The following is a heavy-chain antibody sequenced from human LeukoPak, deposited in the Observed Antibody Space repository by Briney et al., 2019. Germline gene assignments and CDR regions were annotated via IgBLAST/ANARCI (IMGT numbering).Heavy chain of an antibody. CDR3: ARLLGEWLLYFDY. D-gene: IGHD3-3*01. CDR2: IYYSGSA. V-gene: IGHV4-39*01. J-gene: IGHJ4*02. CDR1: GGSISSSSYY. Sequence: SETLSLTCTVSGGSISSSSYYWGWIRQPPGKGLEWIGSIYYSGSAYYHPSLKSRVTISVDTSTNQFSLGLSSVTAADTAVYYCARLLGEWLLYFDYWGQGTLVSVSS.